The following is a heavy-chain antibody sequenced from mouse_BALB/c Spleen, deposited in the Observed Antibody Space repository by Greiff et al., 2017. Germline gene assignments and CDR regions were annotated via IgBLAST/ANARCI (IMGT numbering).Heavy chain of an antibody. Sequence: VQLQESGPGLVAPSQSLSITCTVSGFSLTSYGVHWVRQPPGKGLEWLGVIWAGGSTNYNSALMSRLSISKDKSKSQVFLKMNSLQTDDTAMYYCASDRYDSWFAYWGQGTLVTVSA. J-gene: IGHJ3*01. CDR1: GFSLTSYG. CDR3: ASDRYDSWFAY. D-gene: IGHD2-14*01. CDR2: IWAGGST. V-gene: IGHV2-9*02.